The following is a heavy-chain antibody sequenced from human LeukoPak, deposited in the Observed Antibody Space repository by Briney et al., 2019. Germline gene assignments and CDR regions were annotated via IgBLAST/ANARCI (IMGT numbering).Heavy chain of an antibody. CDR1: GFTVSTYA. D-gene: IGHD5-12*01. CDR2: ISHGGDNA. J-gene: IGHJ4*02. V-gene: IGHV3-23*01. Sequence: GRSLRPSCTAAGFTVSTYAMTCARHAPGDGLECLSVISHGGDNAWYADSVKGRFTISRDNSKSTLFLQMNSLRADDTAIYYCAKGRSGYYEGLDYWGQGILVTVSS. CDR3: AKGRSGYYEGLDY.